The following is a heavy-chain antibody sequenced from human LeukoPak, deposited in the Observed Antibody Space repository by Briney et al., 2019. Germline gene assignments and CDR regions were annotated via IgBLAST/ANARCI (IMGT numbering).Heavy chain of an antibody. CDR2: ISGSGGST. J-gene: IGHJ6*02. V-gene: IGHV3-23*01. Sequence: PGASLRLSCAASGFTFSSYAMSWVRQAPGKGLEWVSAISGSGGSTYYADSVKGRFTISRDNSKNTLYLQMNSLRAEDTAVYYCAKDPWIQLWFVRASGSYYGMDVWGQGTTVTVSS. CDR1: GFTFSSYA. D-gene: IGHD5-18*01. CDR3: AKDPWIQLWFVRASGSYYGMDV.